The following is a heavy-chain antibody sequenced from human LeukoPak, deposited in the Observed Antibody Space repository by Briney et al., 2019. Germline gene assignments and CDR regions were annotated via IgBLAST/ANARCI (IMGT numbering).Heavy chain of an antibody. CDR2: IYYTGRA. J-gene: IGHJ2*01. Sequence: SETLCFTCSVSTDSMTSYYWSWIRQPPGKGLEWMGYIYYTGRANYNPSLKSRVSISVDTSKNQFPLKFSSVTAADTAVYFCARLHLYSDILTPRYFDLWGRGTLVTVSS. D-gene: IGHD3-9*01. CDR3: ARLHLYSDILTPRYFDL. V-gene: IGHV4-59*08. CDR1: TDSMTSYY.